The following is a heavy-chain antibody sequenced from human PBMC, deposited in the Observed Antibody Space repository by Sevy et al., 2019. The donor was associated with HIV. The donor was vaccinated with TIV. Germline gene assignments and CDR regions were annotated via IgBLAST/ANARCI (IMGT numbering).Heavy chain of an antibody. CDR1: GYTFTGYY. V-gene: IGHV1-2*02. Sequence: ASVNVSCKASGYTFTGYYIHWVRQAPGQGLEWMGWINPNSGGTYFAKKFQDSVTMTTETSVNTAYMELRSLRFDDTAVYYCARMGDYYDSSGYYPLKFWGQGTLVTVSS. D-gene: IGHD3-22*01. CDR3: ARMGDYYDSSGYYPLKF. J-gene: IGHJ4*02. CDR2: INPNSGGT.